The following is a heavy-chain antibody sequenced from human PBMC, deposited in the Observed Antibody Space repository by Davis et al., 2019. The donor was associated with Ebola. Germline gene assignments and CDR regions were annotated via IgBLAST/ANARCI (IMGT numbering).Heavy chain of an antibody. D-gene: IGHD1-26*01. V-gene: IGHV3-9*01. CDR1: GFTFSSNS. CDR2: ISWNSFNI. CDR3: AKEESDSYYHDAFDL. J-gene: IGHJ3*01. Sequence: GGSLRLSCAASGFTFSSNSMNWVRQVPGKGLEWVSGISWNSFNIGYADSVRGRFTISRDNAKNSLYLQMNSLRPEDTALYYCAKEESDSYYHDAFDLWGQGTMVTVSS.